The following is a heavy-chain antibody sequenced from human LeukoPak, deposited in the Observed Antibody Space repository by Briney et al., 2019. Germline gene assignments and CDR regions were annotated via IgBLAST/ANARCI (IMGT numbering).Heavy chain of an antibody. CDR3: AKDLQYYYDSSGYFDY. CDR1: GFTFSSYA. CDR2: ISGSGGST. J-gene: IGHJ4*02. Sequence: GGSLRLSCTASGFTFSSYAMSWVRQAPGKGLEWVSAISGSGGSTYYADSVKGRFTISRDNSKNTLYLQMNSLRAEDTAVYYCAKDLQYYYDSSGYFDYWGQGTLVTVSS. D-gene: IGHD3-22*01. V-gene: IGHV3-23*01.